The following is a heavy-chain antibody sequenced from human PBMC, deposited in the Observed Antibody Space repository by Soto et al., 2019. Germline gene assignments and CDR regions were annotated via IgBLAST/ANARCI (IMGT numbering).Heavy chain of an antibody. Sequence: PGGSLRLSCVASGFTFSNYNMNWVRQAPGKGLEWVSHISGTGVYIHYADAVKGLFTISRDNAKSSVYLQMNSLRAEDTAVYYCAREGALKPFSSWGQGALVTVSS. CDR2: ISGTGVYI. CDR1: GFTFSNYN. CDR3: AREGALKPFSS. V-gene: IGHV3-21*01. J-gene: IGHJ5*02.